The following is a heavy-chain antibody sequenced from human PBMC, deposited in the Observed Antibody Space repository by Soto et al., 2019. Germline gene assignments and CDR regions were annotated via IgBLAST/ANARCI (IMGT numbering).Heavy chain of an antibody. CDR3: ARRPHRRGATTFYFVL. D-gene: IGHD1-26*01. CDR1: GGSISSNTYY. CDR2: IYYSGNT. Sequence: SETLSLTCTVSGGSISSNTYYWGWIRQPPGKGLEWIGNIYYSGNTYYNPSLKSRVTISVDTSKNQFSLRLSSVTAADTAVFYCARRPHRRGATTFYFVLWGQGTLVTVS. J-gene: IGHJ4*02. V-gene: IGHV4-39*01.